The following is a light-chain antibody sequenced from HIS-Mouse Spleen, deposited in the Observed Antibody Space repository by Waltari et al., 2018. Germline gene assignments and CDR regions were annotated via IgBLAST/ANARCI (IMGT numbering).Light chain of an antibody. Sequence: SYVLTQPPSVSVAPGKTARITCGGNNIGSKMLPWYQQTPGQAPVLVVYDDSDRPSGIPERFSGSNSGNTATLTISRVEAGDEADYYCQVWDSSSDHYVFGTGTKVTVL. CDR3: QVWDSSSDHYV. V-gene: IGLV3-21*03. J-gene: IGLJ1*01. CDR2: DDS. CDR1: NIGSKM.